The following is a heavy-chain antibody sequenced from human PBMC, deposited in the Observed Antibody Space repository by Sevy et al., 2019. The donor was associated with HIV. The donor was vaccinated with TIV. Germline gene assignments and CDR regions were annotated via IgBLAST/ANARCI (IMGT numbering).Heavy chain of an antibody. CDR1: GYIFSDYN. CDR2: INPNSGDT. D-gene: IGHD3-16*01. Sequence: ASVKVSCKTTGYIFSDYNMHWVRQAPGQGLEWMALINPNSGDTIYAHNFRGRVSVTRDTSMSTAYMELSGLTSDDTAVYYCVREEINAPRTRLSFDIWGQGTMVTVSS. J-gene: IGHJ3*02. V-gene: IGHV1-2*06. CDR3: VREEINAPRTRLSFDI.